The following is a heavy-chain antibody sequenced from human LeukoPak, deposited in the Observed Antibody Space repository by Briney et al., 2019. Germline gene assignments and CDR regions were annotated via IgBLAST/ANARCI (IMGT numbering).Heavy chain of an antibody. D-gene: IGHD4-17*01. CDR1: GGSISSYY. CDR2: IYYSGST. J-gene: IGHJ4*02. CDR3: ARTERNYGDYQGFDY. V-gene: IGHV4-59*01. Sequence: SETLSLTCTVSGGSISSYYWSWIRQPPGKGLEWIGYIYYSGSTNYNSSLKSRVTISVDTSKNQFSLKLSSVTAADTAVYYCARTERNYGDYQGFDYWGQGTLVTVSS.